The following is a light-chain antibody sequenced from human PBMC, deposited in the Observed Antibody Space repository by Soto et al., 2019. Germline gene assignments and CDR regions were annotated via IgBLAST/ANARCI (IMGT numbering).Light chain of an antibody. CDR1: ASNIGADYD. CDR2: GNS. CDR3: QSYDNSLFLV. J-gene: IGLJ2*01. Sequence: QSVLTQPPSVSGAPGQRVTISCTGSASNIGADYDVHWYQHLPGTAPKLLIYGNSNRPSGVPDRFSGSKSGASASLAITGLQAEDEADYYCQSYDNSLFLVFGGGTQLT. V-gene: IGLV1-40*01.